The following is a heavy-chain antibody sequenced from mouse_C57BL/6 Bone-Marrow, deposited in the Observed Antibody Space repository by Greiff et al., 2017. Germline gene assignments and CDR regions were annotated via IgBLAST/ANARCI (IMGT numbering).Heavy chain of an antibody. CDR3: ARYSSGYCAMDY. V-gene: IGHV1-69*01. CDR2: IDPSDSYT. CDR1: GYSFTSYW. D-gene: IGHD3-2*02. J-gene: IGHJ4*01. Sequence: VQLQQSGAELVMPGASVKLSCKASGYSFTSYWMHWVKQRPGQGLEWIGEIDPSDSYTNYNQKFKGKSTLTVDKSSSTAYMQLSSLTSEYSAVYYCARYSSGYCAMDYWGRGTSVTVSS.